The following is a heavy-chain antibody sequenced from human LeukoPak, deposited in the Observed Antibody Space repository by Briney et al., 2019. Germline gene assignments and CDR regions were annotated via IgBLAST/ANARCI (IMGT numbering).Heavy chain of an antibody. Sequence: GGSLRLSCAASGFTFSSYSMNWVRQAPGKGLEWVSSISSSSSYIYYADSVKGRFTISRDNAKNSLYLQMNSLRAEDTAVYYCARAGSHLYYFDYWGQGTLVTVSS. J-gene: IGHJ4*02. CDR1: GFTFSSYS. CDR3: ARAGSHLYYFDY. D-gene: IGHD7-27*01. V-gene: IGHV3-21*01. CDR2: ISSSSSYI.